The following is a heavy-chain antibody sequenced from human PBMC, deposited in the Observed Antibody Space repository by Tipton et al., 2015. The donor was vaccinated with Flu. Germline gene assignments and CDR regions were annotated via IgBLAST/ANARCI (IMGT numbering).Heavy chain of an antibody. CDR3: ARVGDTSAYYY. CDR2: INPDTGGT. Sequence: QLVQSGAEVKKPGASVKVSCKASGVTFSGYYMHWVRQAPGQGLEWVGWINPDTGGTRYAEKFQGRTTLTRDTAIRTAYMELTRLRSDDTAMYYCARVGDTSAYYYWGQGTLVTVSS. D-gene: IGHD3-22*01. J-gene: IGHJ4*02. V-gene: IGHV1-2*02. CDR1: GVTFSGYY.